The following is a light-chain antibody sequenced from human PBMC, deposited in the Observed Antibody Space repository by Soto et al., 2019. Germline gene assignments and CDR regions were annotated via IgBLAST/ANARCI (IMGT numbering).Light chain of an antibody. V-gene: IGKV1-33*01. J-gene: IGKJ5*01. CDR3: QQYDNLPLI. CDR2: DAS. Sequence: IHMTQSPSSLSASLGDIVTITFQATQDIRKYLNWYQQKPGKAPKLLIYDASSLETGVPSRFSGSGSGTDFTFTISSLQPEDFATYYCQQYDNLPLIFGQGTRLEIK. CDR1: QDIRKY.